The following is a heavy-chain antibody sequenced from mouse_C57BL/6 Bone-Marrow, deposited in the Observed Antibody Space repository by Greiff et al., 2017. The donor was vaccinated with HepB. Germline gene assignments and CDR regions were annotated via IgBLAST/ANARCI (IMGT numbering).Heavy chain of an antibody. CDR1: GYAFSSSW. CDR3: ARVYYDYEEAY. V-gene: IGHV1-82*01. J-gene: IGHJ3*01. Sequence: VVKPGASVKISCKASGYAFSSSWMNWVKQRPGKGLEWIGRIYPGDGDTNYNGKFKGKATLTADKSSSTAYMQLSSLTSEDSAVYFCARVYYDYEEAYWGGGTLVTVTA. CDR2: IYPGDGDT. D-gene: IGHD2-4*01.